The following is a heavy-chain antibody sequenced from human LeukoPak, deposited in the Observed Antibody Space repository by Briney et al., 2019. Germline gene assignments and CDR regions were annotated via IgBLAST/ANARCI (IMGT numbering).Heavy chain of an antibody. Sequence: GGSLRLSCAASGFTFSSYWMSWVRQAPGKGLEWVANIKQDGSEKYYEDSVKGRFTISRDNAKNSLYLQMNSLRAEDTAVYYCARDRYDFWSGYPPPGYFDYWGQGTLVTVSS. J-gene: IGHJ4*02. D-gene: IGHD3-3*01. V-gene: IGHV3-7*01. CDR3: ARDRYDFWSGYPPPGYFDY. CDR1: GFTFSSYW. CDR2: IKQDGSEK.